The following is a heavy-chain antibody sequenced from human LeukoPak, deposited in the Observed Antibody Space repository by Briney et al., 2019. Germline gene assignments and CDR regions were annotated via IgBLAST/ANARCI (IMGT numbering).Heavy chain of an antibody. Sequence: GGSLRLSCAASGFTFSSYWMHWVHQAPGKGLVWVSRINSDGSSTSYADSVKGRFTISRDNAKNTLYLQMNSLRAEDTAVYYCARDLRVRGVSNYFDYWGQGTLVTVSS. CDR2: INSDGSST. V-gene: IGHV3-74*01. J-gene: IGHJ4*02. CDR3: ARDLRVRGVSNYFDY. D-gene: IGHD3-10*01. CDR1: GFTFSSYW.